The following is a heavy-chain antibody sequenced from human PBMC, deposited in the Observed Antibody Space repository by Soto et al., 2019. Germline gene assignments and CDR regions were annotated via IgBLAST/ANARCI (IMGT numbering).Heavy chain of an antibody. CDR3: ARDMPYAAGSLAGCDY. CDR2: IYHSGTT. Sequence: SETLSLTCTFSVDSITGSYWSCIRHPPGKTLEWIGYIYHSGTTTYNPSLKSRVSISVDTSKNQFSLRLTSVIAADTAVYYCARDMPYAAGSLAGCDYWGQGILVNVS. V-gene: IGHV4-59*01. CDR1: VDSITGSY. J-gene: IGHJ4*02. D-gene: IGHD1-26*01.